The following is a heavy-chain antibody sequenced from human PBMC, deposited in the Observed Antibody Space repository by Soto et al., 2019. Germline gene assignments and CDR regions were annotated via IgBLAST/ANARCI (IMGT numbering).Heavy chain of an antibody. Sequence: QVQLQESGPGLVKPSQTLSLTCTVSGGSISSGDYYWSWIRQPPGNGLEWIGYIYYSGSTYYNPSLKSRVTISVDTSKNQFSLKLSSVTAADTAVYYCASLNSSDPYALDYWGQGTLVTVSS. CDR3: ASLNSSDPYALDY. D-gene: IGHD3-22*01. CDR2: IYYSGST. J-gene: IGHJ4*02. CDR1: GGSISSGDYY. V-gene: IGHV4-30-4*01.